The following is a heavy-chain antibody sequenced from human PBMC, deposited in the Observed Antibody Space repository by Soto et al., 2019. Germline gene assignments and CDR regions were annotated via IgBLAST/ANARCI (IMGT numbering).Heavy chain of an antibody. J-gene: IGHJ5*02. CDR3: ARDGYSTSSDWPWFDP. Sequence: EAQLVESGGGLVQPGGSLRLSWAASGFTFSVYTMHWVRQSPGKGLEWISSITSSGTTISYADSVKGRFTISRDNAKSSLFLQMDTLRDEDTAVYYCARDGYSTSSDWPWFDPWGQGTLVTVSS. CDR2: ITSSGTTI. D-gene: IGHD6-6*01. V-gene: IGHV3-48*02. CDR1: GFTFSVYT.